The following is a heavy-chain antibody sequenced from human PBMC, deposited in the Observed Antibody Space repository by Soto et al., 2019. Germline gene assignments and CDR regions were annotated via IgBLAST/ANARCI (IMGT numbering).Heavy chain of an antibody. CDR3: ARYCSSTSCYALFDY. V-gene: IGHV1-46*03. CDR2: INPSGGST. CDR1: GGTFTSYA. Sequence: AAVKLSCKAFGGTFTSYAIYWMRQAPGQGLEWMGVINPSGGSTSYAQKFQGRVTMTRDTSTSTVYMELSSLRSEDTAVYYCARYCSSTSCYALFDYWGQGTLVTVSS. J-gene: IGHJ4*02. D-gene: IGHD2-2*01.